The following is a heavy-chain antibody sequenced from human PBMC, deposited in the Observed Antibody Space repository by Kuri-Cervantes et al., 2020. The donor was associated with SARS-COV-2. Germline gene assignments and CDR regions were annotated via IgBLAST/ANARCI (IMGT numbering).Heavy chain of an antibody. CDR2: ISGYGGST. D-gene: IGHD2-15*01. V-gene: IGHV3-23*01. Sequence: GESLKISCAASGFTFSSYSMTWVRQAPGRGLEWVSAISGYGGSTLYADSVKDRFTVSRDNSKNTLYLQMNYLRVEDTAIYYCAKVWDEEIVVILAATFDSWGQGTLVTVSS. J-gene: IGHJ4*02. CDR1: GFTFSSYS. CDR3: AKVWDEEIVVILAATFDS.